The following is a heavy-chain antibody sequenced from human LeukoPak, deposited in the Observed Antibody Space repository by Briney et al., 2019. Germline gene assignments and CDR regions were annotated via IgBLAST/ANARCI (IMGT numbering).Heavy chain of an antibody. CDR2: ISYDGSNE. CDR3: ARARVRGVSFFAY. V-gene: IGHV3-30*01. CDR1: GFTFSTYA. Sequence: GGSLRLSCEASGFTFSTYAMHWVRQAPGKGLEWVSEISYDGSNEYYADSVKGRFTIPRGKSKNTLYLQMNSLTAEDSAVYYCARARVRGVSFFAYWGQGTLVTVSS. D-gene: IGHD2-21*01. J-gene: IGHJ4*02.